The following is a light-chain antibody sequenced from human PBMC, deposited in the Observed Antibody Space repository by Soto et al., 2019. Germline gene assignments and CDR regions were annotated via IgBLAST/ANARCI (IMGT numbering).Light chain of an antibody. Sequence: EIELTQSPGTLSLSPGERATLSCRASQIVSSTYLAWFQQKAGQAPRLLIYGASTRATGIPDRFSGSGSGTDFTLPISGLEPEDCALYYCQQYGVTPPNTFGGGTKVEV. CDR3: QQYGVTPPNT. CDR2: GAS. J-gene: IGKJ4*01. CDR1: QIVSSTY. V-gene: IGKV3-20*01.